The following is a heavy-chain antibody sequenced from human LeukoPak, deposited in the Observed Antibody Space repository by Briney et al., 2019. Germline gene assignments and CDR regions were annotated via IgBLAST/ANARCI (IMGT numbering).Heavy chain of an antibody. D-gene: IGHD1-7*01. CDR1: GYSFTTYW. J-gene: IGHJ4*02. CDR2: IYPGDSDT. CDR3: ARRPQLRSELDY. V-gene: IGHV5-51*01. Sequence: GESLKISCKGSGYSFTTYWIGWGRQMPGKDLEWMGIIYPGDSDTRYSPSFQGQVTISADKSTNTAYLQWSSLKASDTAIYYCARRPQLRSELDYWGQGTLVTVSS.